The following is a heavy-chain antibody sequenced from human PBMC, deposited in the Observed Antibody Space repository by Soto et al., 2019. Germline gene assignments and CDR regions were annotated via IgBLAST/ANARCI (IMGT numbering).Heavy chain of an antibody. CDR1: GGSSSSTTYY. V-gene: IGHV4-39*01. D-gene: IGHD3-22*01. J-gene: IGHJ4*02. CDR2: IYSGGNT. Sequence: QLLLQESGPGLVKPSETLSLTCTVSGGSSSSTTYYWGWIRQSPGKGLEWIGNIYSGGNTYYNPSLTSRVTISVDTYKSHLSLQLISVTAADTAVYSCAGQSYERRGYFYAYWGQGTLVTVSS. CDR3: AGQSYERRGYFYAY.